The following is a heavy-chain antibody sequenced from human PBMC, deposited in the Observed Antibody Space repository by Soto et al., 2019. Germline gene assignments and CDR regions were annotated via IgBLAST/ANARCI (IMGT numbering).Heavy chain of an antibody. V-gene: IGHV4-30-4*01. J-gene: IGHJ4*02. D-gene: IGHD3-22*01. CDR2: IYYSGST. CDR3: ARTYYYDSSGYLPDY. Sequence: SETLSLTCTVSGGSISSGDYYWSWIRQPPGKGLEWIGYIYYSGSTYYNPSLKSRVTISVDTSKNQFSLKLSSVTAADTAVYYCARTYYYDSSGYLPDYWGQGTLVTVSS. CDR1: GGSISSGDYY.